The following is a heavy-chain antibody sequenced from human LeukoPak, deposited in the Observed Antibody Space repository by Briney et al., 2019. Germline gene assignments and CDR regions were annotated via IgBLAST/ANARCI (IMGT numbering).Heavy chain of an antibody. CDR2: IYSGGNT. V-gene: IGHV3-53*01. D-gene: IGHD6-19*01. CDR3: ARESSSSGWCYIDY. CDR1: GFTVSNNY. Sequence: GGSLRLSCAASGFTVSNNYMSWVRQAPGKGLEWVSIIYSGGNTYYADSMKGRFTISRDNSKNTLYLQMSSLRAEDTAAYYCARESSSSGWCYIDYWAREPWSPSPQ. J-gene: IGHJ4*02.